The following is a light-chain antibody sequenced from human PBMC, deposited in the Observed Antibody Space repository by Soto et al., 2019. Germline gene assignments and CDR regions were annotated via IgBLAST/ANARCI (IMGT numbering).Light chain of an antibody. CDR1: QSISIY. Sequence: DIQMTQSPSSLSASVGDRVTITCRASQSISIYLNWYQQKPGKAPKFLIYAASSLQSGVPSRFSGGGSGTDFTLTISSLQPEDFATYYCQPSYSTPPTFGQGTKVEIK. J-gene: IGKJ1*01. CDR2: AAS. CDR3: QPSYSTPPT. V-gene: IGKV1-39*01.